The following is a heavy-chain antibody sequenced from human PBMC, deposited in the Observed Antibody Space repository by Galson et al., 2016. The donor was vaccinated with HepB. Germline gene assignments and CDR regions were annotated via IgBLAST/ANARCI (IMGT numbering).Heavy chain of an antibody. CDR3: AGGLGANPLLVY. CDR2: IWDDGTNE. V-gene: IGHV3-33*01. D-gene: IGHD1-26*01. CDR1: GFTFSVYG. J-gene: IGHJ4*02. Sequence: SLRLSCAASGFTFSVYGMHWLRQAPGKGLEWVAVIWDDGTNEKYADSVKGRFTISRDNSRNTLYLQLNSLRVEDTAVYYCAGGLGANPLLVYWGQGVRVSVAS.